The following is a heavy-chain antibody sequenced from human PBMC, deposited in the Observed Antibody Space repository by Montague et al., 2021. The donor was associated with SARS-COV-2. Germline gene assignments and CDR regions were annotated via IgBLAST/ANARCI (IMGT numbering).Heavy chain of an antibody. CDR1: GFTFSSYS. Sequence: FLRLSCAASGFTFSSYSMNWVRQPPGKGLEWLSHISSYSNIIYYADSVKGRFTISRDNVKNSLYLQMNSLRAEDTALYYCARDYYDSSGLKFDSWGQGTLVTVSS. CDR2: ISSYSNII. J-gene: IGHJ4*02. V-gene: IGHV3-48*04. D-gene: IGHD3-22*01. CDR3: ARDYYDSSGLKFDS.